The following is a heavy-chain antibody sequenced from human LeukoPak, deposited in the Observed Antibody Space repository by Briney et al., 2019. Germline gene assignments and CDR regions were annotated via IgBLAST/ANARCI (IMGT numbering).Heavy chain of an antibody. CDR3: AKDGAPIAVAGFYYFDY. CDR1: GFTVSSNY. Sequence: QPGGSLRLSCAASGFTVSSNYMSWVRQAPGKGLEWVSVIYSSDSTYYADSVKGRFTISRDNSKNTLYLQMNSLRAEDTAVYYCAKDGAPIAVAGFYYFDYWGQGTLVTVSS. J-gene: IGHJ4*02. D-gene: IGHD6-19*01. V-gene: IGHV3-53*01. CDR2: IYSSDST.